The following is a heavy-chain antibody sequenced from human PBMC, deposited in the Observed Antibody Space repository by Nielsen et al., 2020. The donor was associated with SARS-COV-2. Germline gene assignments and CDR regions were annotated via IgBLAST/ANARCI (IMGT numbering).Heavy chain of an antibody. CDR3: ARSEGPYKYFDP. CDR1: GFTFSDYA. D-gene: IGHD5-24*01. CDR2: IVGSGHIT. J-gene: IGHJ5*02. V-gene: IGHV3-23*01. Sequence: GESLKISCVGSGFTFSDYAVSWVRQAPGKGLVWVSAIVGSGHITYYADSVKGRFTVSRDNSKNTVYLQMNSLRAEDTAVYYCARSEGPYKYFDPWGQGTLVTVSS.